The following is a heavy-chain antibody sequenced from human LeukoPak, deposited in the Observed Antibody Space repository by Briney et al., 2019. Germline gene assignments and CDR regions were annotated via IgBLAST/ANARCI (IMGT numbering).Heavy chain of an antibody. D-gene: IGHD4-17*01. CDR2: FDPEDGET. Sequence: EASVKVSCKVSGYTLTELSMHWVRQAPGKGLEWMGGFDPEDGETIYAQKFQGRVTMTEDTSTDTAYMELSSLRSEDTAVYYRATDPSYGGYPFDYWGQGTLVTVSS. CDR1: GYTLTELS. V-gene: IGHV1-24*01. J-gene: IGHJ4*02. CDR3: ATDPSYGGYPFDY.